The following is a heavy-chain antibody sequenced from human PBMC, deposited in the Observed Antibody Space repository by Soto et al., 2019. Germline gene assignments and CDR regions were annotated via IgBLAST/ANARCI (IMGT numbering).Heavy chain of an antibody. CDR1: GYTFTSYG. CDR3: ARDGATMVRGVICY. V-gene: IGHV1-18*01. CDR2: ISAYNGNT. D-gene: IGHD3-10*01. Sequence: RASVKVSCKASGYTFTSYGISWVRQATGQGLERMGWISAYNGNTNYAQKLQGRVTMTTDTSTSTAYMELRSLRSDDTAVYYCARDGATMVRGVICYWGQGTLVTVSS. J-gene: IGHJ4*02.